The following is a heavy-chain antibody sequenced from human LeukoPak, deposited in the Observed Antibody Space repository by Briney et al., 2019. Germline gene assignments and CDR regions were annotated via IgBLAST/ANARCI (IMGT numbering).Heavy chain of an antibody. CDR3: ARDGRSGYYSSYYYYGMDV. CDR1: GFTLSGYG. Sequence: GRSLRLSCTASGFTLSGYGMHWVRQAPGMGLEWVAIISYDGSNTFYGDSVKGRFTISRDNSKKTLYLQMNSLRTEDTAVYYCARDGRSGYYSSYYYYGMDVWGQGTTVTVSS. V-gene: IGHV3-30*03. CDR2: ISYDGSNT. D-gene: IGHD3-3*01. J-gene: IGHJ6*02.